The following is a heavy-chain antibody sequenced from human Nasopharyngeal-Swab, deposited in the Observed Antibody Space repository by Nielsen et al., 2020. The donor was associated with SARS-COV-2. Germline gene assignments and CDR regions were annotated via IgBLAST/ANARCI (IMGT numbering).Heavy chain of an antibody. CDR2: IYHSGST. J-gene: IGHJ4*02. V-gene: IGHV4-30-2*01. Sequence: WIRQPPGKGLEWIWYIYHSGSTYYNPSLKSRVTISVDRSKNQFSLKLSSVTAADTAVYYCARGDCSGGSCYFGYFDYWGQGTLVTVSS. CDR3: ARGDCSGGSCYFGYFDY. D-gene: IGHD2-15*01.